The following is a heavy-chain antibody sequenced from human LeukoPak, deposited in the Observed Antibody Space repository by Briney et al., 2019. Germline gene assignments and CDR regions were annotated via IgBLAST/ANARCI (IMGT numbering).Heavy chain of an antibody. D-gene: IGHD1-20*01. J-gene: IGHJ4*02. CDR1: GGSITTYY. Sequence: SETLSLTCTVSGGSITTYYWSWIRQPPGKGLEWIGFIYYNGITNYNPSLKSRLTMSADRSRNQFSLELTSVTATDTAVYYCARINWNYFDYWGQGILVTVSS. CDR2: IYYNGIT. V-gene: IGHV4-59*08. CDR3: ARINWNYFDY.